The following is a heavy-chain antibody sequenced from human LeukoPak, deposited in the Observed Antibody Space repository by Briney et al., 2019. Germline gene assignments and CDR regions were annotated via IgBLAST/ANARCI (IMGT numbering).Heavy chain of an antibody. V-gene: IGHV1-18*01. J-gene: IGHJ3*02. D-gene: IGHD3-22*01. CDR2: ISAYNGNT. CDR1: GYTFTSYG. CDR3: ARDRDSSGHWAFDI. Sequence: APVKVSCKASGYTFTSYGISWVRQAPGQGLEWMGWISAYNGNTNYAQKLQGRVTMTTDTSTSTAYMELRSLRSDDTAVYYCARDRDSSGHWAFDIWGQGTMVTVSS.